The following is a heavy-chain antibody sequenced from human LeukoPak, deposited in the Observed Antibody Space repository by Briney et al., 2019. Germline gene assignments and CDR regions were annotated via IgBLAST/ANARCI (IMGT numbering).Heavy chain of an antibody. V-gene: IGHV1-69*05. J-gene: IGHJ6*03. Sequence: SVKVSCKASGGTFSSYAISWVRQAPGQGLEWMGGIIPIFGTANYAQKFQGRVTITTDETTSTAYMELSSLRSEDTAVYYCARGLDGVRYNYYYMDVWGKGTTVTVSS. CDR1: GGTFSSYA. CDR3: ARGLDGVRYNYYYMDV. CDR2: IIPIFGTA. D-gene: IGHD1-1*01.